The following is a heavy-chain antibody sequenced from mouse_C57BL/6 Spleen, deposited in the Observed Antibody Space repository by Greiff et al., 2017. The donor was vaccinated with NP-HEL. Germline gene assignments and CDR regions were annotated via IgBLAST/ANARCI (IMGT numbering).Heavy chain of an antibody. J-gene: IGHJ2*01. CDR1: GYSFTGYY. CDR2: INPSTGGT. V-gene: IGHV1-42*01. Sequence: VQLQQSGPELVKPGASVKISCKASGYSFTGYYMNWVKQSPEKSLEWIGEINPSTGGTTYNQKFKAKATLTVDKSSSTAYMQLKSLTSEDSAVYYCASEGSNYGIDYWGQGTTLTVSS. D-gene: IGHD2-5*01. CDR3: ASEGSNYGIDY.